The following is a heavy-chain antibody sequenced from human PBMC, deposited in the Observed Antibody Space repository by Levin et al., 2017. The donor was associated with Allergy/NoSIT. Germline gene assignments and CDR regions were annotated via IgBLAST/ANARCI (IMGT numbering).Heavy chain of an antibody. V-gene: IGHV3-73*01. CDR1: GFTFSGSA. CDR3: IPSPEGPGGYTPTQGGWFDP. J-gene: IGHJ5*02. CDR2: IRRKVNNYAT. D-gene: IGHD5-18*01. Sequence: GGSLRLSCAASGFTFSGSAIHWVRQASGKGLEWVGRIRRKVNNYATAYAASVKGRFTISRDDSKNTAYLQMNSLKSEDTAVYYCIPSPEGPGGYTPTQGGWFDPWGQGSLVTVSS.